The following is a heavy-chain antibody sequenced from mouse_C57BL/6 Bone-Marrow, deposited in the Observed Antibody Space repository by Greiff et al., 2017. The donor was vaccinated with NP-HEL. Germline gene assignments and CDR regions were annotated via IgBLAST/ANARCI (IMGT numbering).Heavy chain of an antibody. CDR1: GYTFTGYW. CDR2: ILPGSGST. Sequence: QVQLQQSGAELMKPGASVKLSCKATGYTFTGYWIEWVKQRPGHGLEWIGEILPGSGSTTYNEKFKGKATFTADTSSNTAYMQLSSLTTEDSAIYYCASHYYGSSPFAYWGQGTLVTVSA. J-gene: IGHJ3*01. D-gene: IGHD1-1*01. CDR3: ASHYYGSSPFAY. V-gene: IGHV1-9*01.